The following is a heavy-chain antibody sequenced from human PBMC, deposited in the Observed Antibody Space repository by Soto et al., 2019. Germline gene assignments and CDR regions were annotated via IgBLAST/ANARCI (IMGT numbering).Heavy chain of an antibody. CDR2: TYYRSKWYN. CDR1: GDSVSSNSAA. Sequence: SKTLSLTCAISGDSVSSNSAAWNWIRQSPSRGLEWLGRTYYRSKWYNNYAVSVKSRITINPDTSKNQFSLQLNSVTPEDTAVYYCARVEVYCSGGSCSRSFDYWGQGALVTVSS. V-gene: IGHV6-1*01. J-gene: IGHJ4*02. D-gene: IGHD2-15*01. CDR3: ARVEVYCSGGSCSRSFDY.